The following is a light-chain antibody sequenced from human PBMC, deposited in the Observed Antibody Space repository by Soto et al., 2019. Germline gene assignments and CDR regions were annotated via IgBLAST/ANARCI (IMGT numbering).Light chain of an antibody. V-gene: IGLV1-47*01. CDR1: SSNIGSNY. CDR2: RNN. J-gene: IGLJ2*01. Sequence: QSVLTQPPSASGTPGQRVTISWSGSSSNIGSNYVYWYQQPPGTAPKLLIYRNNQRPSGVPDRFSGSKSGTSASLAISGLRSEDEADYYCAAWDDSLSGVVFGGGTKVTVL. CDR3: AAWDDSLSGVV.